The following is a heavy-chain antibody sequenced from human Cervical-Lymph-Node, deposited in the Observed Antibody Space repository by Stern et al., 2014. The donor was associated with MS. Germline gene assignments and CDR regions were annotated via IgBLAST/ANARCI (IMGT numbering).Heavy chain of an antibody. CDR2: ISWNSGSI. Sequence: EVQLLQSGGGLIQPGMSLRLSCEASGFTFDDYAMHWVRQAPGKGLEWVSGISWNSGSIDYADSVKGRFTVSRDNAKNSLYLQMNSLRTEDTALYYCAKDSFSHITLLDFWGQGTLVTVSS. CDR1: GFTFDDYA. V-gene: IGHV3-9*01. D-gene: IGHD3-3*01. J-gene: IGHJ4*02. CDR3: AKDSFSHITLLDF.